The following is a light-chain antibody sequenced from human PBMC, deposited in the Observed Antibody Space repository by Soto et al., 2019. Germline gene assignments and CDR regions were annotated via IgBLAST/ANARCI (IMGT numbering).Light chain of an antibody. Sequence: DVVLTQSPLSLPVTLGQPASISCESSQSIIYGDENPFLNWFQQRPGQSPRRLIYKVSNRDSGVPGRLSGSGSGTVFTLEISRVEAEDVGIYYCMQGTQWPYTFGQGTKLEIK. CDR3: MQGTQWPYT. J-gene: IGKJ2*01. CDR1: QSIIYGDENPF. V-gene: IGKV2-30*01. CDR2: KVS.